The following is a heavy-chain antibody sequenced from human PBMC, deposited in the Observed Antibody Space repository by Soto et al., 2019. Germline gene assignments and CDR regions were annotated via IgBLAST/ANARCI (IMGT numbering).Heavy chain of an antibody. CDR2: IWYDGSNK. Sequence: QVQLVESGGGVVQPGRSLRLSCATSGFAFSNYGMHWVRQAPGKGLEWVALIWYDGSNKYYADSVKGRFTISRDNSKNTLYLQVNSVRAEDTAVYYCAGSPPGVAGRYYFDYWGQGTLVTVSS. V-gene: IGHV3-33*01. CDR1: GFAFSNYG. CDR3: AGSPPGVAGRYYFDY. D-gene: IGHD6-6*01. J-gene: IGHJ4*02.